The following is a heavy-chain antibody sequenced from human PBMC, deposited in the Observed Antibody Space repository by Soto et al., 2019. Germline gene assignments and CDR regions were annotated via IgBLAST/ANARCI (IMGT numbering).Heavy chain of an antibody. CDR2: TYYNSRWYT. Sequence: QVQLQQSGPGLVKPSQTLSLTCAISGDSVSSTSAAWNWIRQSPSRGLEWLGRTYYNSRWYTDYAVSVKSRLTINADTSKNHFSLNLNSVTPEDTALYYCAGNYYDSGSYYSSFDYWGQGTLVTVSS. CDR1: GDSVSSTSAA. D-gene: IGHD3-10*01. J-gene: IGHJ4*02. V-gene: IGHV6-1*01. CDR3: AGNYYDSGSYYSSFDY.